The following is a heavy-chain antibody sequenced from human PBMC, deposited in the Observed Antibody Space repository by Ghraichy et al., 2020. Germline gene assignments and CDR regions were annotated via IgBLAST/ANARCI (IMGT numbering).Heavy chain of an antibody. CDR1: GFTFSYYG. V-gene: IGHV3-33*01. CDR2: IWYDGREK. CDR3: ARDLEVATIRGYYGLDV. Sequence: GGSLRLSCAASGFTFSYYGMHWVRQAPGKGLEWVAFIWYDGREKYHADSVRGRFTISRDNSRNTLFLQMDSLRAEDTAVYYCARDLEVATIRGYYGLDVWGQGTTVTVSS. J-gene: IGHJ6*02. D-gene: IGHD2-15*01.